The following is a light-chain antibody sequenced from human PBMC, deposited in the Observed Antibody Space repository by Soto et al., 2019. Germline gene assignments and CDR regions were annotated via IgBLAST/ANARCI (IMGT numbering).Light chain of an antibody. V-gene: IGKV1-5*01. J-gene: IGKJ1*01. CDR1: HSLLHSNGYNY. CDR3: QQYDTYSRT. CDR2: DAS. Sequence: MTQSPLSLPVTPGEPASISCRSSHSLLHSNGYNYLAWYQQKPGKAPKLLIYDASSLESGVPSRFSGSGSGTEFTLTISSLQPDDFATYYCQQYDTYSRTFGQGTKVDIK.